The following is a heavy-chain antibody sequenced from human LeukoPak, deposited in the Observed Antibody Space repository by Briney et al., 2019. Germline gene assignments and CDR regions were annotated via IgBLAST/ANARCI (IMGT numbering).Heavy chain of an antibody. CDR1: GFTFSTFA. Sequence: GGSLRLSCEASGFTFSTFAMIWVRQPPGKGLEWVSSIFPSGGEIHYADSVRGRFTISRDNSKSTLSLQMNSLRAEDTAVYYCARAGLWLGELSFDYWGQGTLVTVSS. V-gene: IGHV3-23*01. D-gene: IGHD3-10*01. CDR3: ARAGLWLGELSFDY. CDR2: IFPSGGEI. J-gene: IGHJ4*02.